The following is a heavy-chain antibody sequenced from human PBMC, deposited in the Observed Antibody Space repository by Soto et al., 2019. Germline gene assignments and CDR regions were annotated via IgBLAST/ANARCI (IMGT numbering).Heavy chain of an antibody. D-gene: IGHD3-9*01. Sequence: GEALKVSCKTSGDFFPGYRITWERQLPGKGLGVVGGIDPSNSQITHRPSFEGPVTISADKSISTAYLQWSSLKATDTAMYFCATTKPADYDISTGDYDTYYHYGMDIWGQGTTVTVSS. CDR3: ATTKPADYDISTGDYDTYYHYGMDI. CDR2: IDPSNSQI. CDR1: GDFFPGYR. V-gene: IGHV5-10-1*01. J-gene: IGHJ6*02.